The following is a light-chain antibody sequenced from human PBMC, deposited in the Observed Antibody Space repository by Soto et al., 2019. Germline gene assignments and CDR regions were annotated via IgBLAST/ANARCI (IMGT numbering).Light chain of an antibody. Sequence: EIVMAQSPATLSVSPGERATLSCRASQSVSSNLAWYQQKRGQAPRLLIYGASSRATGIPARFSGSGSGTDFTLTISSLEPEDFAVYYCQQRSAWPQITFGQGTRLEIK. CDR3: QQRSAWPQIT. CDR2: GAS. V-gene: IGKV3-11*01. CDR1: QSVSSN. J-gene: IGKJ5*01.